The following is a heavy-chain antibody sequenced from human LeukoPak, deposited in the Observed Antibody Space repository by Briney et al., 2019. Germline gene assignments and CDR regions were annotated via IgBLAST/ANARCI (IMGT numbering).Heavy chain of an antibody. CDR2: FYTSGST. CDR1: GGSISSGSYY. D-gene: IGHD3-3*02. V-gene: IGHV4-61*02. CDR3: TRRSIFGWWKAFDP. J-gene: IGHJ5*02. Sequence: PSQTLSLTCTVSGGSISSGSYYWSWIRQPAGKGLEWIGRFYTSGSTNYNPSLKSRVTISVDTSKNQFSLKLSSVTAADTAVYYCTRRSIFGWWKAFDPWGQGTLVTVSS.